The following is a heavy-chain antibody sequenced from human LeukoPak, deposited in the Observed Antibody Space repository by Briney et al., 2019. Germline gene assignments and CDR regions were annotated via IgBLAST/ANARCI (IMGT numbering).Heavy chain of an antibody. CDR2: IYYSGST. J-gene: IGHJ5*02. D-gene: IGHD1-26*01. V-gene: IGHV4-31*03. CDR1: GGSISSGGYY. CDR3: ASAGATTWNWFDP. Sequence: SETLSLTCTVSGGSISSGGYYWSWIRQHPGKGLEWIGYIYYSGSTYYNPSLKSRVTVSVDTSKNQFSLKLSSVTAADTAVYYCASAGATTWNWFDPWGQGTLVTVSS.